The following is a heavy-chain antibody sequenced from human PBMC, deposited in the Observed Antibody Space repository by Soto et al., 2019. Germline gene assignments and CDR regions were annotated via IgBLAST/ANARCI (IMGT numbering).Heavy chain of an antibody. Sequence: SETLSLTCTVSGGSISSSSYYWGWIRQPPGKGLEWIGSIYYSGSTYYNPSLKSRVTISVDTSKNQFSLKLSSVTAADTAVYYCARGRGEFDAWGQGTPVTVSS. D-gene: IGHD2-21*01. CDR3: ARGRGEFDA. CDR2: IYYSGST. J-gene: IGHJ5*02. CDR1: GGSISSSSYY. V-gene: IGHV4-39*01.